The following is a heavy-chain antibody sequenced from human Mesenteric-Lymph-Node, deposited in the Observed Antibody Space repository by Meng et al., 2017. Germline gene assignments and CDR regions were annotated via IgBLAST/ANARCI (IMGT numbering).Heavy chain of an antibody. J-gene: IGHJ4*02. D-gene: IGHD1-26*01. Sequence: ASVKVSCKASGYTFTSYGISWVRQAPGQGLEWMGWISAYNGNTNYAQKLQGRVTMTTDTSTSTAYMELRSLRSDDTAVYYCARHRKYSGSYLGLSYYFDYWGQGTLVTVSS. V-gene: IGHV1-18*01. CDR1: GYTFTSYG. CDR3: ARHRKYSGSYLGLSYYFDY. CDR2: ISAYNGNT.